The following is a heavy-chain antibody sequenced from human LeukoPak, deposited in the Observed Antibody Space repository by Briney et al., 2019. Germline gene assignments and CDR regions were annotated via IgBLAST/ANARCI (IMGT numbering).Heavy chain of an antibody. J-gene: IGHJ4*02. Sequence: PGGSLRLSCAASGFTFSNAWMSWVRQAPGKGLEWVGRIKSKTDGGTTDYAAPVKGRFTISRDDSKNTLYLQMNSLKTEDTAVYYCTTDLLLWFGELSPDFDYWGQGTLVTVSS. CDR3: TTDLLLWFGELSPDFDY. CDR1: GFTFSNAW. V-gene: IGHV3-15*01. D-gene: IGHD3-10*01. CDR2: IKSKTDGGTT.